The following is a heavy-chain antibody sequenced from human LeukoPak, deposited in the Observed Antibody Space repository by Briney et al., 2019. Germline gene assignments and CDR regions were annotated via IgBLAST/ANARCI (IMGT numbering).Heavy chain of an antibody. CDR1: GFTFDDYA. J-gene: IGHJ4*02. V-gene: IGHV3-9*01. CDR3: AKAGPRSGWYVYFDY. CDR2: ISWNSGSI. Sequence: GGSLRLSCAASGFTFDDYAMHWVRQAPGKGLEWVSGISWNSGSIGYADSVKGRFTISRDNAKNSLYLQMNSLRAEDTALYYCAKAGPRSGWYVYFDYWGQGTLVTVSS. D-gene: IGHD6-19*01.